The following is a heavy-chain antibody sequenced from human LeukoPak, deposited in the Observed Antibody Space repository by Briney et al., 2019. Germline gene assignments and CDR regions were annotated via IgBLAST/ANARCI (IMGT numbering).Heavy chain of an antibody. CDR1: GYTFTGYY. D-gene: IGHD4-17*01. J-gene: IGHJ4*02. Sequence: ASVKVSCKASGYTFTGYYMHWVRQAPGQGLEWMGWINPNSGGTNYARKFQGRVTMTRDTSISTAYMELSRLRSDDTAVYYCARDPDGDFFDYWGQGTLVTVSS. CDR3: ARDPDGDFFDY. CDR2: INPNSGGT. V-gene: IGHV1-2*02.